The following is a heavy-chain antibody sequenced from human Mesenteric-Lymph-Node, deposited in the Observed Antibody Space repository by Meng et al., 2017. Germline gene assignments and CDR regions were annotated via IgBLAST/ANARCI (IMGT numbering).Heavy chain of an antibody. Sequence: GGSLRLSCAASGFTFSGSAMHWVRQASGKGLEWVGRIRSKANSYATAYAASVKGRFTISRDDSKNTAYLQMNSLKTEDTAVYYCTIRRGYSGYDLYYFDYWGQGTLVTVS. CDR1: GFTFSGSA. CDR3: TIRRGYSGYDLYYFDY. D-gene: IGHD5-12*01. CDR2: IRSKANSYAT. V-gene: IGHV3-73*01. J-gene: IGHJ4*02.